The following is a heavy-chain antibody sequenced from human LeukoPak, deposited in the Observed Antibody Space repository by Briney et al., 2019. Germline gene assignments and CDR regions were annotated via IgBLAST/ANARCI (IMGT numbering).Heavy chain of an antibody. CDR1: GGSFSGYY. J-gene: IGHJ1*01. D-gene: IGHD6-13*01. Sequence: SETLSLTCAVSGGSFSGYYWSWIRQPPGKGLEWIGEIDHSGSTNYNPSLKSRVTISVDTCKNQFSLKLSSVTAADTAVYYCARISYSRIRGLQHWGQGTLVTVSS. CDR2: IDHSGST. CDR3: ARISYSRIRGLQH. V-gene: IGHV4-34*01.